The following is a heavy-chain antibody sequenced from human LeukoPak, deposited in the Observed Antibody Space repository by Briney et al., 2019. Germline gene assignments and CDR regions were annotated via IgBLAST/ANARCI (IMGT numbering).Heavy chain of an antibody. V-gene: IGHV4-61*02. Sequence: PSETLSLTCTVSGGSISSGSYYWSWIRQPAGKGLEWIGRIYTSGSTNYNPSLKSRVTISVDTSKNQFSLKLSSVTAADTAVYYCARIRRDYSNYPWGQGTLVTVSS. D-gene: IGHD4-11*01. CDR3: ARIRRDYSNYP. CDR2: IYTSGST. CDR1: GGSISSGSYY. J-gene: IGHJ5*02.